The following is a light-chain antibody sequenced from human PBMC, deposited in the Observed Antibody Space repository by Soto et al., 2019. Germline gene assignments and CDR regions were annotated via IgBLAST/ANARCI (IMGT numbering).Light chain of an antibody. CDR2: DVS. Sequence: QSALTQPASVSGSPGQSITISCTGTSSDVGGYNYVSWYQQHPGKAPKPMIYDVSNRPSGVSNRFSGSKPGNTASLTISGLQAEDEADYYCSSYTSSSTYYVFGTGTKVTVL. V-gene: IGLV2-14*01. CDR1: SSDVGGYNY. J-gene: IGLJ1*01. CDR3: SSYTSSSTYYV.